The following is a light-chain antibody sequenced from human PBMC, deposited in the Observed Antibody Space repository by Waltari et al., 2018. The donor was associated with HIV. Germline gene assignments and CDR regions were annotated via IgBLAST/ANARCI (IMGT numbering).Light chain of an antibody. J-gene: IGKJ3*01. V-gene: IGKV3-15*01. CDR1: QSVSSN. Sequence: DIVMPQPPATLSVSPGERATLSCRVSQSVSSNLAWYQPKPGQAPRLLIYGASTRATGIPARFSGSGSGTEFTLTISSLQSEDFAVYYCQQYNNWPLGFGPGTKVDIK. CDR2: GAS. CDR3: QQYNNWPLG.